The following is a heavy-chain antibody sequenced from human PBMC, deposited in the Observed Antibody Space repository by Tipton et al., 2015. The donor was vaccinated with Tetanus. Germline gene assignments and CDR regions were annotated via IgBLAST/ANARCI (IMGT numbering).Heavy chain of an antibody. Sequence: TLSLTCTVSGDSISSGGYYWSWIRQHPGKGLEWIGDIYYSGSTYYNPSLKSRVTISVDTSKNQFSLKLNSVTAADTAVYYCARDQARGARGWNYFDYWGQGTLVTVSP. V-gene: IGHV4-31*03. CDR1: GDSISSGGYY. J-gene: IGHJ4*02. CDR3: ARDQARGARGWNYFDY. CDR2: IYYSGST. D-gene: IGHD1-26*01.